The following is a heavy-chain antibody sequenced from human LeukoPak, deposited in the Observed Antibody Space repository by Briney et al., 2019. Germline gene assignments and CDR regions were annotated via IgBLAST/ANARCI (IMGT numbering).Heavy chain of an antibody. CDR3: ARYIAVAGEGYYFDY. J-gene: IGHJ4*02. CDR1: GYSFTSYW. D-gene: IGHD6-19*01. Sequence: GESLQISCKGSGYSFTSYWIGWVRQMPGKGLEWMGIIYPGDSDTRYSPSFQGQVTISADKSISTAYLQWSSLKASDTAMYYCARYIAVAGEGYYFDYWGQGTLVTVSS. V-gene: IGHV5-51*01. CDR2: IYPGDSDT.